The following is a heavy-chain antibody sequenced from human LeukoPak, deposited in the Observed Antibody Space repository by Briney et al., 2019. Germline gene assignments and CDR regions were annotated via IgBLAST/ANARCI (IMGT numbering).Heavy chain of an antibody. Sequence: SETLSLTCAVYGGSFSGYYWSWIRQPAGKGLEWIGRIYTCGSTNYNPSLKSRVTISVDTSKNQFSLKLSSVTAADTAVYYCARVSASPDYWGQGTLVTVSS. D-gene: IGHD5/OR15-5a*01. CDR1: GGSFSGYY. CDR2: IYTCGST. V-gene: IGHV4-59*10. CDR3: ARVSASPDY. J-gene: IGHJ4*02.